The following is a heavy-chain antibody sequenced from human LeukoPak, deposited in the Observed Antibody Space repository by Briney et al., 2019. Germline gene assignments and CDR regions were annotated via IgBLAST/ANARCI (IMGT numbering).Heavy chain of an antibody. V-gene: IGHV3-7*01. CDR2: INQGGGEK. J-gene: IGHJ4*02. Sequence: GGSLRLSCAASGLSFSNYSMSWVRQAPGKGLEWVANINQGGGEKYYLDAVRGRFTISRDNAKNSLYLQMSSLRAEDTAVYYCARLYSRVGPFDYWGQGTLVTVSS. CDR3: ARLYSRVGPFDY. CDR1: GLSFSNYS. D-gene: IGHD5-18*01.